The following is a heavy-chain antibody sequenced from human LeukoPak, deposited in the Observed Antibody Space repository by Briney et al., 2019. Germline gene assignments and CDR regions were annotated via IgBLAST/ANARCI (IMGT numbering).Heavy chain of an antibody. CDR2: ISSNGGST. CDR3: ARYSYGTLDY. CDR1: GFTFSSYA. V-gene: IGHV3-64*01. D-gene: IGHD5-18*01. J-gene: IGHJ4*02. Sequence: GSLRLSCAASGFTFSSYAMHWVRPAPGKGLEYVSAISSNGGSTYYANSVKGRFTISRDNSKNTLYLQMGSLRAEDMAVYYCARYSYGTLDYWGQGTLVTVSS.